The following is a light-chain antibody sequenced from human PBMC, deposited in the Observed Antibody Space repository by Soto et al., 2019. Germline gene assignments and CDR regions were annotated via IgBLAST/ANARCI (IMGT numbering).Light chain of an antibody. J-gene: IGLJ2*01. V-gene: IGLV1-40*01. Sequence: QSVLTQPPSVSGAPGPSVTISCRGSGANIGAGYDVHWYQQLPGVAPKLLIFDTTNRPSGVPGRFSGSKSGASASLAITGLLPEDEADFFCQSFDTNLNAVVFGGGTKLTVL. CDR3: QSFDTNLNAVV. CDR1: GANIGAGYD. CDR2: DTT.